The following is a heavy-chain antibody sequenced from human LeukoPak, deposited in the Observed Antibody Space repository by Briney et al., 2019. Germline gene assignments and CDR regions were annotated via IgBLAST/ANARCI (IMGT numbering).Heavy chain of an antibody. J-gene: IGHJ4*02. CDR2: IYTSGST. Sequence: SETLSLTCTVSGGSISTYYWSWIRQPAGKGLEWIGRIYTSGSTNYNPSLKSRVTMSVDTSKNQFSLKLSSVTAADTAVYYCARVFRGDTAMVAFDYWGQGTLVTVSS. D-gene: IGHD5-18*01. CDR1: GGSISTYY. CDR3: ARVFRGDTAMVAFDY. V-gene: IGHV4-4*07.